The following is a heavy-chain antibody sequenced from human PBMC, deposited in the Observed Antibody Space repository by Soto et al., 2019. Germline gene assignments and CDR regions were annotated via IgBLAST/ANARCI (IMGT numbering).Heavy chain of an antibody. D-gene: IGHD7-27*01. J-gene: IGHJ4*02. CDR2: IHYSGNT. CDR3: ARDASQTGVPLDY. V-gene: IGHV4-31*03. CDR1: GGSISSGGYF. Sequence: QVQLQESGPGLVEPSQTLSLTCTVSGGSISSGGYFWSWIRQHPGKGLEWIGYIHYSGNTYYNPSLKSRITISVDTSKNQLSLNLTSVTAADTAVYYCARDASQTGVPLDYWGQGTLVTVSS.